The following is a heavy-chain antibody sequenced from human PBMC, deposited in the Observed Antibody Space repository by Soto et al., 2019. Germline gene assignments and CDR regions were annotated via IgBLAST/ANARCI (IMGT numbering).Heavy chain of an antibody. V-gene: IGHV1-46*03. CDR2: INPSGGST. Sequence: ASVKGSCNASGYTFTSYYMHWGRQAPGQGLEWMGIINPSGGSTSYAQKFQGRVTMTRDTSTSTVYMELSSLRSEDTAVYYCARELGESYYYYGMDVWGQGTTVTVSS. CDR1: GYTFTSYY. D-gene: IGHD3-10*01. CDR3: ARELGESYYYYGMDV. J-gene: IGHJ6*02.